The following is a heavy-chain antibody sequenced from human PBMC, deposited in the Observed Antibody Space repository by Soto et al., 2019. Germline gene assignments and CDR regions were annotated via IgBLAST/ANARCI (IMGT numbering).Heavy chain of an antibody. CDR1: GFTFSSYA. V-gene: IGHV3-30-3*01. CDR3: AREIERLLGY. J-gene: IGHJ4*02. CDR2: ISYDGSNK. D-gene: IGHD3-3*01. Sequence: QVQLVESGGGVVQPGRSLRLSCAGSGFTFSSYAMHWVRQAPGKGLEWVAVISYDGSNKSYADSVKGRFTISRDNSKNTLYLQMNSLRAEDTAVYYCAREIERLLGYWGQGTLVTVSS.